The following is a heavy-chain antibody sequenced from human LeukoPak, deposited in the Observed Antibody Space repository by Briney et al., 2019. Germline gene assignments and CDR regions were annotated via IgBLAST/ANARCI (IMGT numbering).Heavy chain of an antibody. CDR1: GFTVSSNY. CDR2: IYSGGST. D-gene: IGHD2-15*01. CDR3: ARVLSGRIDP. Sequence: GGSLRLSCAASGFTVSSNYMSWVRRAPGKGLEWVSVIYSGGSTYYADSVKGIFTISRDNSKTTLYLQMNSLRAEDTAVYYCARVLSGRIDPWGQGTLVTVSS. J-gene: IGHJ5*02. V-gene: IGHV3-66*01.